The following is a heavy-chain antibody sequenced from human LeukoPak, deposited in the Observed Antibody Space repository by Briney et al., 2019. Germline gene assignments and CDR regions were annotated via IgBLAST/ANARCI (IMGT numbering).Heavy chain of an antibody. CDR2: IKQGGSER. CDR3: AGTFGGVIGPLDY. CDR1: GFTFSSYW. V-gene: IGHV3-7*01. J-gene: IGHJ4*02. D-gene: IGHD3-16*02. Sequence: GGSLRLSCAASGFTFSSYWMSWVRQAPGKGLEWVASIKQGGSERHYVDSVKGRFTISRDNAKNSLYLQMNSLRAEDTAVYYCAGTFGGVIGPLDYWGQGTLVTVSS.